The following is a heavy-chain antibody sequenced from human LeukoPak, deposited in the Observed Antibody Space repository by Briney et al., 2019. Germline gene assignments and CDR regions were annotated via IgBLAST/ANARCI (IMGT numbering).Heavy chain of an antibody. CDR1: GGSFSGYY. J-gene: IGHJ4*02. CDR3: ARYVLLWFGELLPFDY. D-gene: IGHD3-10*01. CDR2: INHSGST. V-gene: IGHV4-34*01. Sequence: SGTLSLTCAVYGGSFSGYYWSWIRQPPEKGLEWIGEINHSGSTNYNPSLKSRVTISVDTSKNQFSLKLSSVTAADTAVYYCARYVLLWFGELLPFDYWGQGTLVTVSS.